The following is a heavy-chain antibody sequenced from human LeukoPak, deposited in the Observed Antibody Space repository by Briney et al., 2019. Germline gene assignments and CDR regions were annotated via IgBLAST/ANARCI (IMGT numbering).Heavy chain of an antibody. CDR2: ISGSGGST. V-gene: IGHV3-23*01. J-gene: IGHJ5*02. CDR3: AKGTIFGVVTPFDP. Sequence: GGSLRLSCAASGFTFSSYAMSWVRQAPGKGLEWVSAISGSGGSTYYADSVKGRFTISRDNSKNTLYLQMNSLRAEDTAVYCCAKGTIFGVVTPFDPWGQGTLVTVSS. D-gene: IGHD3-3*01. CDR1: GFTFSSYA.